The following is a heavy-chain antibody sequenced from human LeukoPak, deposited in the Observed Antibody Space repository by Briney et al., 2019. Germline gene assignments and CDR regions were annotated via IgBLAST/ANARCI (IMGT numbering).Heavy chain of an antibody. CDR2: IYSGGTT. D-gene: IGHD1-26*01. CDR1: GFTVSSQY. V-gene: IGHV3-53*01. Sequence: PGGSLRLSCAASGFTVSSQYMSWVRQAPGQGLEWVSVIYSGGTTNYVDSVKGRFTISRDNSKNTLYLQMNSLRAEDTAVYYCARGKWEVRGFDYWGQGTLVTVSS. J-gene: IGHJ4*02. CDR3: ARGKWEVRGFDY.